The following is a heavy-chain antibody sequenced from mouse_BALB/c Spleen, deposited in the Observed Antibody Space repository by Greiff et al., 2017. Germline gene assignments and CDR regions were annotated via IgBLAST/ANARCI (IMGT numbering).Heavy chain of an antibody. CDR2: IDPANGNT. D-gene: IGHD2-1*01. V-gene: IGHV14-3*02. CDR3: ARVGNYWYFDV. J-gene: IGHJ1*01. Sequence: EVQLQQSGAELVKPGASVKLSCTASGFTIKDTYMHWVKQRPEQGLEWIGRIDPANGNTKYDPKFQGKATKTADTSSNTAYLQLSSLTSEGTAVYYCARVGNYWYFDVWGEGTTVTVSS. CDR1: GFTIKDTY.